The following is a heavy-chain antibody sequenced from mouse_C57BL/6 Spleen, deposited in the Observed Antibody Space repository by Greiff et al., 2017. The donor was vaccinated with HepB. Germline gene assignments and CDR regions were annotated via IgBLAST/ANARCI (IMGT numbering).Heavy chain of an antibody. V-gene: IGHV1-7*01. J-gene: IGHJ3*01. D-gene: IGHD1-1*02. CDR3: ARTPSMEGWFAY. CDR2: INPSSGYT. Sequence: QVQLKESGAELAKPGASVKLSCKASGYTFTSYWMHWVKQRPGQGLEWIGYINPSSGYTKYNQKFKDKATLTADKSSSTAYMQLSILTYEDSAVYYCARTPSMEGWFAYWGQGTLVTVSA. CDR1: GYTFTSYW.